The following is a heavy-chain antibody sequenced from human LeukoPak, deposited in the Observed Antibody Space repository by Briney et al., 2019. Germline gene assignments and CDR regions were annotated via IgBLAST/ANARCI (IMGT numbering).Heavy chain of an antibody. J-gene: IGHJ4*02. V-gene: IGHV4-4*02. CDR3: ARGLVRGRYDSSGYNGY. D-gene: IGHD3-22*01. CDR2: IYHSGST. CDR1: GGSISSSNW. Sequence: PSGTLSLTCAVSGGSISSSNWWSWVRQPPGKGLEWIGEIYHSGSTNYNPSLKSRVTISVDKSKNQFSLKLSSVTAADTAVYYCARGLVRGRYDSSGYNGYWGQGTLVTVSS.